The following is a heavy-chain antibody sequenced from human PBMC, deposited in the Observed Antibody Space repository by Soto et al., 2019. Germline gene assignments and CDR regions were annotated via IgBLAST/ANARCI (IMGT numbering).Heavy chain of an antibody. J-gene: IGHJ6*02. CDR3: ARGYYDFWSGYRRSGRIDV. D-gene: IGHD3-3*01. CDR1: GGSFSGYY. V-gene: IGHV4-34*01. CDR2: INHSGST. Sequence: SETLSLTCAVYGGSFSGYYWSWIRQPPGKGLEWIGEINHSGSTNYNPSLKSRVTISVDTSKNQFSLKLSSVTAADTAVYYCARGYYDFWSGYRRSGRIDVWRQGTTVT.